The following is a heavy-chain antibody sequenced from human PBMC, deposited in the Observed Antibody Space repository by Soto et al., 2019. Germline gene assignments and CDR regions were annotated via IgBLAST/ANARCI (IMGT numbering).Heavy chain of an antibody. J-gene: IGHJ4*02. Sequence: EASVKVSCKASGYTFTSYGISWVRQAPGQGLEWMGWISAYNGNTNYAQKLQGRVTMTTDTSTSTAYMELRSLRSDDTAVYYCARLAPSSRETTFDYWGQGTLVTVSS. CDR2: ISAYNGNT. V-gene: IGHV1-18*01. D-gene: IGHD4-17*01. CDR3: ARLAPSSRETTFDY. CDR1: GYTFTSYG.